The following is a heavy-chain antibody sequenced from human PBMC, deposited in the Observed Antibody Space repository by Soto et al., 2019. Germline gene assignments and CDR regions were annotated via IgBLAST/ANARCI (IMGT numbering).Heavy chain of an antibody. V-gene: IGHV4-59*01. CDR1: GGSISSYY. J-gene: IGHJ6*02. D-gene: IGHD6-13*01. Sequence: SSETLSLTCTVSGGSISSYYWSWIRQPPGKGLEWIGYIYYSGSTNYNPSLKSRVTISVDTSKNQFSLKLSSVTAADTAVYYCARDRGSSWPNALGYYYGMDVWGQGTTVTVSS. CDR2: IYYSGST. CDR3: ARDRGSSWPNALGYYYGMDV.